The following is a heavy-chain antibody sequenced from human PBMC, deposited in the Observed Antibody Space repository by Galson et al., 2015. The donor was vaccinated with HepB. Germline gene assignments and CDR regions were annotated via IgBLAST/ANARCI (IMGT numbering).Heavy chain of an antibody. CDR2: ISSSGSTI. CDR3: ARDTDTANYYYYMDV. D-gene: IGHD5-18*01. J-gene: IGHJ6*03. Sequence: SLRLSCAASGFTFSDYYMSWIRQAPGKGLEWVSYISSSGSTIYYADSVKGRFTISRDNAKNSLYLQMNSPRAEDTAVYYCARDTDTANYYYYMDVWGKGTTVTVSS. CDR1: GFTFSDYY. V-gene: IGHV3-11*01.